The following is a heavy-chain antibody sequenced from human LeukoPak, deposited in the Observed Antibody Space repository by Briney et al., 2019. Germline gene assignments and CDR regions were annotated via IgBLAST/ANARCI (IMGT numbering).Heavy chain of an antibody. D-gene: IGHD3-22*01. V-gene: IGHV3-30-3*01. CDR2: ISYDGSNK. J-gene: IGHJ3*02. CDR3: ARAKPQITMIVVVGAFDI. Sequence: GGSLRLSCAASGFTFSSYAMHWVRQAPGKGLEWVAVISYDGSNKYYADSVKGRFTISRDNSKNTLYLQMNSLRAEDTAVYYCARAKPQITMIVVVGAFDIWGQGTMVTVSS. CDR1: GFTFSSYA.